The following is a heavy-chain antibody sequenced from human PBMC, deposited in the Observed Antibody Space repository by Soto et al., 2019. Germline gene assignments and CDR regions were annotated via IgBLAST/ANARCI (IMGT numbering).Heavy chain of an antibody. Sequence: PSETLSLTCTVSGGSISYEYYHWTGIRQSPGKGLEWIGYIHYSGSIIYNPSFKSRVTISVDTSKNQFSLQLSSVTAADTAVYFCAREDDGGDRDYYGLDVWGQGTTVTVSS. J-gene: IGHJ6*02. CDR2: IHYSGSI. V-gene: IGHV4-30-4*08. D-gene: IGHD2-21*02. CDR1: GGSISYEYYH. CDR3: AREDDGGDRDYYGLDV.